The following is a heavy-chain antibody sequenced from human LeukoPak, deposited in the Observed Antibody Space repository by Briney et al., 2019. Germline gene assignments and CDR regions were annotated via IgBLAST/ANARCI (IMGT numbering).Heavy chain of an antibody. D-gene: IGHD6-19*01. CDR2: IKADGTEK. J-gene: IGHJ6*02. V-gene: IGHV3-7*01. Sequence: PGGSLRLSCAASRFTFTTYWMTWVRQAPGKGLEWVANIKADGTEKYYVSSVKGRFTISRDNAKDSVYLHMNRLRVEDTAVHYCAREGIPSGWYGLDVWGQGTTVTVSS. CDR3: AREGIPSGWYGLDV. CDR1: RFTFTTYW.